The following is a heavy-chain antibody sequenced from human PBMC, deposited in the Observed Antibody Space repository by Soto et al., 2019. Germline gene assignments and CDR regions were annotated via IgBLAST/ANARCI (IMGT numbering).Heavy chain of an antibody. V-gene: IGHV3-48*02. D-gene: IGHD3-22*01. Sequence: GGSLRLSCAASGFTFSSYSMNWVRQDPGKGLEWVSYISSSSSTRYYADSVKGRFTISRDNAKNSLYLQMNSLRDEDTAVYYCARADLSKNRWDYYDSSGSTGGYYYGMDVWGQGTTVTVSS. J-gene: IGHJ6*02. CDR2: ISSSSSTR. CDR3: ARADLSKNRWDYYDSSGSTGGYYYGMDV. CDR1: GFTFSSYS.